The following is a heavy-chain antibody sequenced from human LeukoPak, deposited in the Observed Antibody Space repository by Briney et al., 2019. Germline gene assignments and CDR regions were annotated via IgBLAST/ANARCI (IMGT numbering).Heavy chain of an antibody. CDR3: ARESYGGNSAVDY. Sequence: SVKVSCKASGGTFSSYTVSWVRQAPGQGLEWMGRIIPILGIANYAQKFQGRVTITADKSTSTAYMELSSLRSEDTAVYYCARESYGGNSAVDYWGQGTLVTVSS. CDR2: IIPILGIA. V-gene: IGHV1-69*04. J-gene: IGHJ4*02. D-gene: IGHD4-23*01. CDR1: GGTFSSYT.